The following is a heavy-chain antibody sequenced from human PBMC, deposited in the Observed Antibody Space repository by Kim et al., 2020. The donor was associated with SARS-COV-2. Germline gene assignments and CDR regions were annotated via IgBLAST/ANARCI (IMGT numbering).Heavy chain of an antibody. V-gene: IGHV3-66*02. D-gene: IGHD3-16*01. CDR1: GFTVSSNY. CDR3: AGSYEFFKFDY. Sequence: GGSLRLSCAASGFTVSSNYMSWVRQAPGKGLEWVSVIYSGGSTYYADSVKGRFTISRDNSKNTLYLQMNSLRAEDTAVYYCAGSYEFFKFDYWGQGTLVTVSS. J-gene: IGHJ4*02. CDR2: IYSGGST.